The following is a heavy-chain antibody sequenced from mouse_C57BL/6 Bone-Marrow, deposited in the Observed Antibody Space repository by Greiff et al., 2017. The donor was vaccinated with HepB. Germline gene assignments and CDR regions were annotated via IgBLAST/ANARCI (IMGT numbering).Heavy chain of an antibody. CDR2: IYPSDSET. CDR3: VYSNYGWYFDV. D-gene: IGHD2-5*01. J-gene: IGHJ1*03. Sequence: QVQLQQSGAELVRPGSSVKLSCKASGYTFTSYWMDWVKQRPGQGLEWIGNIYPSDSETHYNQKFKDKATLTVDKSSSTAYMQLSSLTSEDSAVYYCVYSNYGWYFDVWGTGTTVTVSS. CDR1: GYTFTSYW. V-gene: IGHV1-61*01.